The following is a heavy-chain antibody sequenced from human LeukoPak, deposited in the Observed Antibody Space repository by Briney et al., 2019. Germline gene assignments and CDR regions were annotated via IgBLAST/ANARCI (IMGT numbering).Heavy chain of an antibody. CDR3: TTDQYYDFWSGYETYYFDY. CDR1: GFTFSNAW. J-gene: IGHJ4*02. CDR2: IKSKTDGGTT. Sequence: GGSLRLSCAASGFTFSNAWMSWVRQAPGKGLEWVGRIKSKTDGGTTDYAAPVKGRFTISRDDSKNTLYLQMNSLKTEDTAVYYCTTDQYYDFWSGYETYYFDYWGQGTLVTVSS. V-gene: IGHV3-15*01. D-gene: IGHD3-3*01.